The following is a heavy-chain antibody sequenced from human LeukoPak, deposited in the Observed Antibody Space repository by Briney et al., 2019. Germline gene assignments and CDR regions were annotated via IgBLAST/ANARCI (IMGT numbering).Heavy chain of an antibody. CDR2: IKQDGSEK. D-gene: IGHD6-6*01. CDR3: VRGGASRPDY. Sequence: GGSLRLSCAASGFTFSSYWMSWVRQAPGKGLEWVANIKQDGSEKYYVDSVKGRFTISRDNAMNFVYLEMNSLRPEDTAVYYCVRGGASRPDYWGQGTLVTVS. V-gene: IGHV3-7*01. J-gene: IGHJ4*02. CDR1: GFTFSSYW.